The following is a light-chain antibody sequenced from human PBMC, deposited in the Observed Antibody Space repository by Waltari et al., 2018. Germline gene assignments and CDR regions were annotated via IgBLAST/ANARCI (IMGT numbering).Light chain of an antibody. CDR3: QQYNSYSLYT. Sequence: DIQMTQSPSTLSASVGDRVTITCRASQSIGYWLAWYQQKPGKVPKLIIYKASNLESGVPSRFSVSGSGTDFSLTINGLLPDDFATYYCQQYNSYSLYTFGQGTKLEI. V-gene: IGKV1-5*03. J-gene: IGKJ2*01. CDR1: QSIGYW. CDR2: KAS.